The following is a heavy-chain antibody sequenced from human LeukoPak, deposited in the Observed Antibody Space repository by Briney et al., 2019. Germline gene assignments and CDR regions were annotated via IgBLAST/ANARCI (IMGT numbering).Heavy chain of an antibody. J-gene: IGHJ3*02. V-gene: IGHV4-39*07. CDR2: IYYSGST. D-gene: IGHD2-2*01. Sequence: NPSETLSLTCTVSGGSISSSSYYWGWIRQPPGKGLEWIGSIYYSGSTYYNPSLKSRVTISVDTSKNQFSLKLSSVTAADTAVYYCARVSSTRSDAFDIWGQGTMVTVSS. CDR1: GGSISSSSYY. CDR3: ARVSSTRSDAFDI.